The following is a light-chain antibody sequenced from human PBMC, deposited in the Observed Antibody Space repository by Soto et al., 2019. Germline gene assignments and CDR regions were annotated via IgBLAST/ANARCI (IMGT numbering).Light chain of an antibody. Sequence: EIVLTQSPGTLSLSPGEIATLSFMASQTVRNNYLAWYQQKPGQAPRLLIYDASSRATGIPDRFSGGGSGTDFTLTISRLEPEDFAVYYCQQFSSYPLTFGGGTKVDI. CDR1: QTVRNNY. CDR2: DAS. V-gene: IGKV3-20*01. J-gene: IGKJ4*01. CDR3: QQFSSYPLT.